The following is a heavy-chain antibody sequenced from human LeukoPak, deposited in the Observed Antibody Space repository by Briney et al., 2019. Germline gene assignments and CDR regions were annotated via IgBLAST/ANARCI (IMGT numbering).Heavy chain of an antibody. D-gene: IGHD6-13*01. Sequence: GGSLRLSCAASGFTFSSYGVHWVRQAPGKGLEWVAFIRYDGSNKYYADSVKGRFTISRDNSKNTLYLQMNSLRAEDTAVYYCAKDSSSWYTYYYYMDVWGKGTTVTVSS. V-gene: IGHV3-30*02. CDR1: GFTFSSYG. CDR3: AKDSSSWYTYYYYMDV. J-gene: IGHJ6*03. CDR2: IRYDGSNK.